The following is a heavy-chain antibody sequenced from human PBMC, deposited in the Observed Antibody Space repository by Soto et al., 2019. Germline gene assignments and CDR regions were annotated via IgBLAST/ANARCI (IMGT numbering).Heavy chain of an antibody. Sequence: SETLSLTCAVSGGSISSSNWWSWVRQPPGKGLEWIGEIYHSGSTNYNPSLKSRVTISVDKSKNQFSLKLSSVTAADTAVYYCASSKGRGWLLYYYFYYWGQGTLVTVSS. CDR2: IYHSGST. CDR3: ASSKGRGWLLYYYFYY. D-gene: IGHD3-9*01. V-gene: IGHV4-4*02. J-gene: IGHJ4*02. CDR1: GGSISSSNW.